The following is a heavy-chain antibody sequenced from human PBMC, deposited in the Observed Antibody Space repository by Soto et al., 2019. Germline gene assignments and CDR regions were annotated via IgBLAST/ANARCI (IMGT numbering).Heavy chain of an antibody. Sequence: GPSVKVSCKASGYTFTSFAIHWVRQAPGQGLEWMGWINAGNGNIKHSQKFQHRVTITRDTSASTAYMELSSLRFEDTAVYYCARDGAVAGDSNFDYWGQGTLVTVSS. J-gene: IGHJ4*02. CDR1: GYTFTSFA. CDR3: ARDGAVAGDSNFDY. V-gene: IGHV1-3*01. D-gene: IGHD6-19*01. CDR2: INAGNGNI.